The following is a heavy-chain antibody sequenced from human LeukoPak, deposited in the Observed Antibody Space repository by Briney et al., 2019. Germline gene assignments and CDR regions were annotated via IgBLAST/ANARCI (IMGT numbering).Heavy chain of an antibody. CDR2: FHYGGST. J-gene: IGHJ4*02. D-gene: IGHD1-26*01. CDR3: GRLRYSGTYLFFDY. V-gene: IGHV4-39*01. CDR1: GGSISRSGYS. Sequence: SETLSLTCSVSGGSISRSGYSWGWIRQPPGKGLEWIGTFHYGGSTDHNPSLKSRVTISVDMSKNQLSLRLSSVTAADTAVYYCGRLRYSGTYLFFDYWGQVALVTVSS.